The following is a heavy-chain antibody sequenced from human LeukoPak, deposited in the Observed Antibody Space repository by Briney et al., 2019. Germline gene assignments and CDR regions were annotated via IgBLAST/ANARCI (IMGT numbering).Heavy chain of an antibody. CDR1: GGSFSGYY. CDR3: GRRPRYQKRYCAWNFAY. CDR2: INHSGST. Sequence: SQTLSLTCAVYGGSFSGYYWSWIRQPPAKGLEWIGEINHSGSTNYNPSLKSRGTISVDTSKNQFSRKLSSVTAPRPALSYCGRRPRYQKRYCAWNFAYWGQRSPLTVPS. V-gene: IGHV4-34*01. D-gene: IGHD3-9*01. J-gene: IGHJ4*02.